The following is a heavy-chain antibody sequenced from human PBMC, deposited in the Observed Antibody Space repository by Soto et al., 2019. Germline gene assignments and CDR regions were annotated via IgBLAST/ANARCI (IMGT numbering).Heavy chain of an antibody. Sequence: PSETLSLTCTVSGGSISSYYWSWIRQPPGKGLEWIGYIYYSGSTNYNPSLESRVTISVDTSKNQFSLKLSSVTAADTAVYYCARGRGGWFINQLLNAFDIWGQGTMVTVSS. J-gene: IGHJ3*02. V-gene: IGHV4-59*01. D-gene: IGHD2-2*01. CDR2: IYYSGST. CDR3: ARGRGGWFINQLLNAFDI. CDR1: GGSISSYY.